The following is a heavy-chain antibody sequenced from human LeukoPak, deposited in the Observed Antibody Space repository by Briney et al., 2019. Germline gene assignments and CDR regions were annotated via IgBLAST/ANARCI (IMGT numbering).Heavy chain of an antibody. CDR2: ISSSSSYI. CDR3: ARAPDSSGYYYADY. D-gene: IGHD3-22*01. CDR1: GFTFSSYS. J-gene: IGHJ4*02. Sequence: GGSLRLSCAASGFTFSSYSVNWVRQAPGKGLEWVSSISSSSSYIYYADSVKGRFTISRDNAKNSLYLQMNSLRAEDTAVYYCARAPDSSGYYYADYWGQGTLVTVSS. V-gene: IGHV3-21*01.